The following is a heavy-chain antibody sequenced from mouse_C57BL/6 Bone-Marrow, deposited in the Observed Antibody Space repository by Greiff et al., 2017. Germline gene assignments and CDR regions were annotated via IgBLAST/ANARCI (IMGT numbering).Heavy chain of an antibody. Sequence: QVQLQQPGAELVKPGASVKLSCKASGYTFTSYWMHWVKQRHGQGLEWIGMIHPNSGSTNYNEKFKSKATLTVDKSSSTAYMQLSNLTSEGSAVYYCARDPFYYGNSAWFAYWGQGTLVTVSA. CDR2: IHPNSGST. D-gene: IGHD2-1*01. V-gene: IGHV1-64*01. CDR3: ARDPFYYGNSAWFAY. CDR1: GYTFTSYW. J-gene: IGHJ3*01.